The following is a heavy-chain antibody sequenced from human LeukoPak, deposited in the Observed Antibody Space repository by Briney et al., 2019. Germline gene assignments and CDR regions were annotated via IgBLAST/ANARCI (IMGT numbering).Heavy chain of an antibody. Sequence: PSETLSLTCTVSGGSISSYYWSWIRQPPGKGLEWIGYIYYSGSTNYNPSLKSRVTISVDTSKNQFSLKLSSVTAADTAVYYCARAVKSSIAAYGPASHFDYWGQGTLVTVSS. CDR3: ARAVKSSIAAYGPASHFDY. CDR2: IYYSGST. V-gene: IGHV4-59*01. D-gene: IGHD6-6*01. J-gene: IGHJ4*02. CDR1: GGSISSYY.